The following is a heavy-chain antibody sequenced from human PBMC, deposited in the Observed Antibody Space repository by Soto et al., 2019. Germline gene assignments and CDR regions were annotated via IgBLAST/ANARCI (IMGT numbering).Heavy chain of an antibody. J-gene: IGHJ6*02. D-gene: IGHD3-10*01. CDR2: INPNSGGT. V-gene: IGHV1-2*04. CDR3: ARDSADHYGSGSNGYYYYGMDV. CDR1: GYTFTGYY. Sequence: GASVKVSCKASGYTFTGYYMHWVRQAPGQGLEWMGWINPNSGGTNYAQKFQGWVTMTRDTSISTAYMELSRLRSDDTAVHYCARDSADHYGSGSNGYYYYGMDVWGQGTTVTGSS.